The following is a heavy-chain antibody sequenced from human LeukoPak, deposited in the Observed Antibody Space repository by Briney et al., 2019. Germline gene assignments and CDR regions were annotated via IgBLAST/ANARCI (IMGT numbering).Heavy chain of an antibody. CDR1: GYTFTSYA. Sequence: ASVKVSCKASGYTFTSYAMHWVRQAPGQGLEWMGWINAGNGNTKYSQKFQGRVTITRDTSASTAYMELSSLRSEDTAVYYCARDTAPLLWFGELLSFGMDVWGQGTTVTVSS. CDR2: INAGNGNT. D-gene: IGHD3-10*01. V-gene: IGHV1-3*01. J-gene: IGHJ6*02. CDR3: ARDTAPLLWFGELLSFGMDV.